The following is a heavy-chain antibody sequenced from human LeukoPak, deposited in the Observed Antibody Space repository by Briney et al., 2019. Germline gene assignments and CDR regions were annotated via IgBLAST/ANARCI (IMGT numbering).Heavy chain of an antibody. J-gene: IGHJ4*02. CDR1: GYTFTSYG. CDR2: ISAYNGNT. CDR3: ARVGGDTDPYYFDY. D-gene: IGHD5-18*01. V-gene: IGHV1-18*01. Sequence: ASVKVSCKASGYTFTSYGISWVRQAPGQGLEWMGWISAYNGNTNYAQKLQGRVTMTPDTSTSTAYMELRSLRSDDTAVYYCARVGGDTDPYYFDYWGQGTLVTVSS.